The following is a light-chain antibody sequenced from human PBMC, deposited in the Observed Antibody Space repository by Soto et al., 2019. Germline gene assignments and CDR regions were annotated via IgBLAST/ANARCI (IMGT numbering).Light chain of an antibody. J-gene: IGKJ1*01. Sequence: EIVMTQSPATLSVSPGERATLSCRASQSVSSNFAWYQQKPGQAPRLLIYGASTRATGIPARFSGSGSGTEFTLTISSLHSEDFAVYYCQQYNNWWTFGQGTKVEIK. CDR1: QSVSSN. CDR2: GAS. CDR3: QQYNNWWT. V-gene: IGKV3-15*01.